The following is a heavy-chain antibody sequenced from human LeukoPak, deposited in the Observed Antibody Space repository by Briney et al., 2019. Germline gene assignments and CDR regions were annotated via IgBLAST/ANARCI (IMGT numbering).Heavy chain of an antibody. CDR2: IRQDGSEK. V-gene: IGHV3-7*01. J-gene: IGHJ6*03. CDR3: ARGGIEVDPLDRYYYMDV. Sequence: PGGSLRLSCAASGFTFSSYWMSWVRQAPGKGLEWVATIRQDGSEKYYVDSVKGRFTISRDNAKNSLYLQMNSLRAEETADYYCARGGIEVDPLDRYYYMDVWSKGTTVTVSS. CDR1: GFTFSSYW. D-gene: IGHD2-21*01.